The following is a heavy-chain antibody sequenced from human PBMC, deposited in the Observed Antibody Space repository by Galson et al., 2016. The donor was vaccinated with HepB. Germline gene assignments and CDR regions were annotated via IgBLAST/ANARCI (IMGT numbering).Heavy chain of an antibody. D-gene: IGHD1-1*01. J-gene: IGHJ6*03. V-gene: IGHV4-39*02. CDR3: GRSWNDGAFYYYMDV. CDR1: GGSISTNRYY. CDR2: IYYTGNT. Sequence: LSLTCSVSGGSISTNRYYWVWLRQPPGKGLEWIATIYYTGNTYYTPSLKSRVTISVNTSKNHFFPKVSPVTAADQAVYYCGRSWNDGAFYYYMDVWGKGTTVTVSS.